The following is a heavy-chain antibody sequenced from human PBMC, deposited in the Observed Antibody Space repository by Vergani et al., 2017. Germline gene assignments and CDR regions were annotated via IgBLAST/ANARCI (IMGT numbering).Heavy chain of an antibody. J-gene: IGHJ4*02. D-gene: IGHD5-18*01. Sequence: EVQLVESGGGLVQPGGSLRLSCAASGFTFSSYWMSWVRQAPGKGLEWVANIKQDGSEKYYVDSVKGRFPISRDNAKNSLYLQMNSLRAEDTAAYYCARVVDTAMDYYFDYWGQGTLVTVSS. CDR2: IKQDGSEK. V-gene: IGHV3-7*03. CDR1: GFTFSSYW. CDR3: ARVVDTAMDYYFDY.